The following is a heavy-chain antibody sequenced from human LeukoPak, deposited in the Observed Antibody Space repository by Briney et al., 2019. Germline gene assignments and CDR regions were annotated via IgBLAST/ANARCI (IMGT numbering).Heavy chain of an antibody. CDR3: ARGESGYFDY. J-gene: IGHJ4*02. CDR2: IHHSGGT. V-gene: IGHV4-34*01. Sequence: SETLSLTCAVYRGFFSGYYWSWIRQPPGKGLEWIGEIHHSGGTNYIPSLKSRVTISVDTSKNQFSLKLSSVTVADTAVYYCARGESGYFDYWGQGTLVTVSS. D-gene: IGHD1-26*01. CDR1: RGFFSGYY.